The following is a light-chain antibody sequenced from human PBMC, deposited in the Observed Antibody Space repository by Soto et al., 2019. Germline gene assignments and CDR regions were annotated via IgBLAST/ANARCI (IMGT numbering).Light chain of an antibody. CDR2: ATS. Sequence: EIVLTQSPGTLSLSPGETATLSCSASQTVNSDYLAWFQQRPGQAPRLLIFATSRRATDIPDRFSGSGSGTDFTLAIRRLEPEDFAVYYCHQFGYSPRTFGQGTRLEIK. CDR3: HQFGYSPRT. CDR1: QTVNSDY. J-gene: IGKJ5*01. V-gene: IGKV3-20*01.